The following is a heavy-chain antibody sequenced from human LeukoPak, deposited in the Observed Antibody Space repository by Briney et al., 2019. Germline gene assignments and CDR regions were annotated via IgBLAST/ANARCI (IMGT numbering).Heavy chain of an antibody. Sequence: GGSLRLSCSASGFTFSSYAMHWVRQAPGKGLEYVSAISSNGGSTYYADSAKGRFTISRDNSKNTLYLQMSSLRAEDTAVYYCVKGYCSGGSCYSPFDYWGQGTRVTVSS. V-gene: IGHV3-64D*06. CDR1: GFTFSSYA. J-gene: IGHJ4*02. CDR3: VKGYCSGGSCYSPFDY. CDR2: ISSNGGST. D-gene: IGHD2-15*01.